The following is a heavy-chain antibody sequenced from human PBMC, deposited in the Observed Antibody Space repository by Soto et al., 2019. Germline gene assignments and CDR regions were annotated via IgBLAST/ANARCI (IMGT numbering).Heavy chain of an antibody. Sequence: AETLSLTCTVSGGSISSYYWRWIRQPPGKGLEWVGDICYSGSTNYNPSPKSRVTISVDTSKNEFSLKLSTVSAADKDVYDCARLDIVVVVAGTTREGTGGMDVWGQGTTVTVSS. V-gene: IGHV4-59*01. CDR3: ARLDIVVVVAGTTREGTGGMDV. J-gene: IGHJ6*02. D-gene: IGHD2-15*01. CDR1: GGSISSYY. CDR2: ICYSGST.